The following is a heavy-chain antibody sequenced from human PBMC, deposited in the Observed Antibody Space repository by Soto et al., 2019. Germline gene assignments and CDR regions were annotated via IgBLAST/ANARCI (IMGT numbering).Heavy chain of an antibody. J-gene: IGHJ4*02. Sequence: QVQLVESGGGVVQPGRSLRLSCAASGFTFSNYGMHWVRQAPGKGPEWVTFIAYDGSDKYYADSVKGRFTISRDNSKNTLYQQMDSLRADDTAMYYCGKYLEAFDRDYPLDYWGQGTLVTVSS. D-gene: IGHD3-16*01. CDR1: GFTFSNYG. V-gene: IGHV3-30*18. CDR2: IAYDGSDK. CDR3: GKYLEAFDRDYPLDY.